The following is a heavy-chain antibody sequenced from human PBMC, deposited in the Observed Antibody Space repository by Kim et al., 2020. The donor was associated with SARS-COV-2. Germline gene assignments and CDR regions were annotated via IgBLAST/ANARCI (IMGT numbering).Heavy chain of an antibody. CDR1: GGSISSGDYY. V-gene: IGHV4-30-4*01. CDR2: IYYSGST. CDR3: ARPGIAAAGTTEDY. Sequence: SETLSLTCTVSGGSISSGDYYWSWIRQPPGKGLEWIGYIYYSGSTYYNPSLQSRVTISVDTSKNQFSLKLSSVTAADTAVYYCARPGIAAAGTTEDYWGQGTLVTVSS. D-gene: IGHD6-13*01. J-gene: IGHJ4*02.